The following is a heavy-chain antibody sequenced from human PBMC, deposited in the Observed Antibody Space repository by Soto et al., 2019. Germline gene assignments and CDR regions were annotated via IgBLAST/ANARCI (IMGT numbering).Heavy chain of an antibody. CDR1: GFTFSDYY. D-gene: IGHD5-18*01. Sequence: QVQLVESGGGLVKPGGSLRLSCAASGFTFSDYYMSWIRQAPGKGLEWVSYISSSSSYTNYADSVKGRFTISRDNAKNSLYLRMNSLRAEDTAVYYCARVPIQLWLAPNFDYWGQGTLVTVSS. CDR2: ISSSSSYT. CDR3: ARVPIQLWLAPNFDY. V-gene: IGHV3-11*06. J-gene: IGHJ4*02.